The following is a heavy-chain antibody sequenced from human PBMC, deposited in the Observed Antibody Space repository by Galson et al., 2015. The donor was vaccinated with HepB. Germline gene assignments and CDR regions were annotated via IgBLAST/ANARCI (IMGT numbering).Heavy chain of an antibody. CDR3: LLLGLMAATGQAY. CDR1: GYTFTGYY. V-gene: IGHV1-2*02. J-gene: IGHJ4*02. D-gene: IGHD6-13*01. Sequence: SVKVSCKASGYTFTGYYIHWVRQAPGQGLEWMGWINPNSGGTHFAQKFQGRVTLTRDTSISTVYMELSRLRSDDTAVYYCLLLGLMAATGQAYWGQGALVTVSS. CDR2: INPNSGGT.